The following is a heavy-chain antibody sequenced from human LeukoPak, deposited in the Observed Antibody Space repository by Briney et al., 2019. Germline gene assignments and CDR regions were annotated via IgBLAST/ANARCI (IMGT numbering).Heavy chain of an antibody. D-gene: IGHD3-10*01. CDR1: GFTFSSCA. V-gene: IGHV3-64D*09. Sequence: GGSLRLSCSASGFTFSSCAMHWVRQAPGKGLDYVSTISTNGDRTIYADSVKSRFTISRDNSKNTLYLQMSSLRAEDTAVYYCETDLSGTYSFDFWGLGTLVTVSS. J-gene: IGHJ4*02. CDR2: ISTNGDRT. CDR3: ETDLSGTYSFDF.